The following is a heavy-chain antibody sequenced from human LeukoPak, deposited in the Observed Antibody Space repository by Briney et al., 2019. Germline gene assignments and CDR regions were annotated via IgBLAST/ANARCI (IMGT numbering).Heavy chain of an antibody. D-gene: IGHD1-26*01. Sequence: ASVKVSCKASGYTFTSYGISWVRQAPGQGLEWMGWISAYNGNTNYAQKLQGRVTMTTDTSTSTAYMELRSLRSDDTAVYYSARDFLQWELGGYWGQGTLVTVSS. V-gene: IGHV1-18*01. J-gene: IGHJ4*02. CDR1: GYTFTSYG. CDR3: ARDFLQWELGGY. CDR2: ISAYNGNT.